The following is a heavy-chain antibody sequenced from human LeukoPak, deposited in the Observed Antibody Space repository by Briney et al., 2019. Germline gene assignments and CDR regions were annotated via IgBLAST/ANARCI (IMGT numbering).Heavy chain of an antibody. CDR3: AREANWGALGLYYFDY. CDR1: GFTFSSYA. CDR2: ITGSGDST. D-gene: IGHD7-27*01. J-gene: IGHJ4*02. Sequence: GGSLRLSCAASGFTFSSYAMRWVRQAPGKGLEWVSSITGSGDSTYYADSVKGRFTISRDNSKNTLYLQMNSLRVEDTAVYYCAREANWGALGLYYFDYWGQGTLVTVSS. V-gene: IGHV3-23*01.